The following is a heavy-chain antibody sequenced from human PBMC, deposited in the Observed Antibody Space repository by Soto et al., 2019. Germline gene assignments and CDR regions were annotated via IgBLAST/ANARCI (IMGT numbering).Heavy chain of an antibody. CDR3: ARAPRGYGMDV. CDR1: GDSVSSNSW. J-gene: IGHJ6*02. Sequence: QVQLQESGPRLVKPSGTLSLTCTVSGDSVSSNSWWSWVPQPPGKGLEWIGEIHHSGSTNYNSSLTSRVSISIDKSKNQFSLNLYSVTAADAAVFYCARAPRGYGMDVWGQGTTVSVSS. V-gene: IGHV4-4*02. CDR2: IHHSGST.